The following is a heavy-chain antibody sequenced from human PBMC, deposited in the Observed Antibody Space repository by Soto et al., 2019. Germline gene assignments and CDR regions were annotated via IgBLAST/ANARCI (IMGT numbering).Heavy chain of an antibody. D-gene: IGHD3-16*02. J-gene: IGHJ4*02. CDR1: GYTFTSYG. CDR2: ISAYNGNT. Sequence: PSVKVSCKASGYTFTSYGISWVRQAPGQGLEWMGWISAYNGNTNYAQKLQGRATMTTDTSTSTAYMELRSLRSDDTAVYYCARSITFGGVIVPNMFDYWGQGTLVTVSS. V-gene: IGHV1-18*01. CDR3: ARSITFGGVIVPNMFDY.